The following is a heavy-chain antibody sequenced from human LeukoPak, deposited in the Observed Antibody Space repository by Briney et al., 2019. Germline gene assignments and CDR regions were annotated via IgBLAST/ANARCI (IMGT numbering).Heavy chain of an antibody. CDR2: INSNSGDT. V-gene: IGHV1-2*02. Sequence: GASVKVSCKASGYXFTDYYMHWVRQAPGQGLEWMGWINSNSGDTKYAQKFQGRVTMTRDMSISTAYMELSRLRSDDTAVYYCVRVVVTALVGFDYWGQGTLVTVSS. D-gene: IGHD2-21*02. CDR3: VRVVVTALVGFDY. J-gene: IGHJ4*02. CDR1: GYXFTDYY.